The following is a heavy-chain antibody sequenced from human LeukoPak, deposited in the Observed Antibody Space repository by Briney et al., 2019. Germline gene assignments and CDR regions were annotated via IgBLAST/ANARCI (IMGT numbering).Heavy chain of an antibody. CDR2: INHSGST. D-gene: IGHD6-13*01. CDR1: GGSFSDYY. V-gene: IGHV4-34*01. J-gene: IGHJ5*02. CDR3: ARGYSSSWYYNWFDP. Sequence: SETLSLTCAVYGGSFSDYYWSWIRQPPGKGLEWIGEINHSGSTNYNPSLKSRVTISVDTSTNQFSLKLSSVTATDTALYYCARGYSSSWYYNWFDPWGQGTLVTVSS.